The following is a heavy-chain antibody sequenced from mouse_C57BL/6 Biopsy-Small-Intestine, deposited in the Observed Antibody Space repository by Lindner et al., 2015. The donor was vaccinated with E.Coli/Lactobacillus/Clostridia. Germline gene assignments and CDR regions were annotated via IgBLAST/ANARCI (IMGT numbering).Heavy chain of an antibody. J-gene: IGHJ2*01. CDR1: GYSFTSYY. CDR2: IYPGSGNT. V-gene: IGHV1-66*01. D-gene: IGHD2-3*01. Sequence: VQLQESGPELVKPGASVKISCKASGYSFTSYYIHWVKQRPGQGLEWIGWIYPGSGNTKYNEKFKGKATLTADTSSSTAYMQLSSLTSEGSAVYYCGSYDGYYWGQGTTLTVSS. CDR3: GSYDGYY.